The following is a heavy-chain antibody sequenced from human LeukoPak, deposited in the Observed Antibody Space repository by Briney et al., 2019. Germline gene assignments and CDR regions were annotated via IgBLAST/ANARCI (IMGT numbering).Heavy chain of an antibody. D-gene: IGHD3-10*01. Sequence: GGSLRLSCTASGFSFSGHWMHWARQLPGKGLVWVSRISPTGSTTSYADSVKGRFTVSRDNAKNTLYLQMNSLRAEDTAVYYCAKITKATTPNYWGQGTLVTVSS. CDR1: GFSFSGHW. CDR3: AKITKATTPNY. J-gene: IGHJ4*02. V-gene: IGHV3-74*01. CDR2: ISPTGSTT.